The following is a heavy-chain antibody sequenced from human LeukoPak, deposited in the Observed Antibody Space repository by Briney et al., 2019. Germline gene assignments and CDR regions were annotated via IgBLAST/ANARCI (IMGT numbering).Heavy chain of an antibody. CDR3: ARWFCSGGTCYRITGTFDV. Sequence: GGSLRLSCAASELSFKTYSMNWLRQSPGKGLEWVASISLAGTYIDYADSVKGRFTISRDNGNNSLFLEMTSLRADDTAVYYCARWFCSGGTCYRITGTFDVWGHGTMVSVSS. CDR2: ISLAGTYI. J-gene: IGHJ3*01. CDR1: ELSFKTYS. V-gene: IGHV3-21*01. D-gene: IGHD2-15*01.